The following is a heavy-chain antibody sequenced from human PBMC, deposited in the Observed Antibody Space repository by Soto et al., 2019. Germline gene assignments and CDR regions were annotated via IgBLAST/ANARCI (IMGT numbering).Heavy chain of an antibody. V-gene: IGHV3-33*01. CDR3: ATEEFWNGNIRDDYGMDL. CDR1: GFTFSRHG. D-gene: IGHD3-3*01. Sequence: QVQVVESGGGVVQPGRSLRLSCEGSGFTFSRHGIHWVRQAPGKGLEWVAVIWYDGSKQLYADSVKGRFTISRDNSKNTAYLQMSSLRVEDTALYYCATEEFWNGNIRDDYGMDLWGLGTTVTVSS. CDR2: IWYDGSKQ. J-gene: IGHJ6*02.